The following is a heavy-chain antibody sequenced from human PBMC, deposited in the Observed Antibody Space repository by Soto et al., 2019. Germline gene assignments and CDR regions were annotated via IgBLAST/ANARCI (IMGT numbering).Heavy chain of an antibody. J-gene: IGHJ6*04. CDR2: IIPIFGTA. V-gene: IGHV1-69*12. CDR1: GGTFSSYA. Sequence: QVQLVQSGAEVKKPGSSVKVSCKASGGTFSSYAISWVRQAPGQGLEWIGGIIPIFGTANYAQKFQGRVTITADESTSTAYMELSSLRSEDTAVYYCARAIYYYDSSGYFPPYDGMDVWCKGTTVTVSS. CDR3: ARAIYYYDSSGYFPPYDGMDV. D-gene: IGHD3-22*01.